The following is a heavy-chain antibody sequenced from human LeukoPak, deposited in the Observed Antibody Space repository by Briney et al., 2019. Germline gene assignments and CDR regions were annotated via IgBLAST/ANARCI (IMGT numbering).Heavy chain of an antibody. CDR2: IYTSGST. Sequence: SETLSLTCTVSGGSISSYYWSWIRQPAGKGLEWIGRIYTSGSTNYNPSLKSRGTMSVDTSKNQFSLKLSSGPAADTAVYCCARSGYYFNWFDPWGQGTLVTVSS. J-gene: IGHJ5*02. D-gene: IGHD3-22*01. CDR3: ARSGYYFNWFDP. V-gene: IGHV4-4*07. CDR1: GGSISSYY.